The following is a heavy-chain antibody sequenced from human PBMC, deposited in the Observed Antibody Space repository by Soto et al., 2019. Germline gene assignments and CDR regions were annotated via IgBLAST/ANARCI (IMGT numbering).Heavy chain of an antibody. D-gene: IGHD6-25*01. V-gene: IGHV4-30-4*01. CDR1: GDSIPSGDYY. Sequence: QVQLQESGPGLVKPSQTLSLTCTVSGDSIPSGDYYWSWIRQPPGKGLEWIGYTYYSGSTYYNPSLESRVTISVDTSKNQSSLKLASATAADTAVYYCAVTQPLRLGYPTWDNWGQGTLVTVSS. CDR2: TYYSGST. CDR3: AVTQPLRLGYPTWDN. J-gene: IGHJ4*02.